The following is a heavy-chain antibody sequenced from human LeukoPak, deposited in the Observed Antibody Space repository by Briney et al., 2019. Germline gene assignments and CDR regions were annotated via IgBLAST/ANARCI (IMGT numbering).Heavy chain of an antibody. CDR2: IYSSGIT. D-gene: IGHD5-12*01. V-gene: IGHV4-4*07. CDR1: GGSISNYY. CDR3: ARGDSGYDEVYFDY. J-gene: IGHJ4*02. Sequence: SETLSLTCTVSGGSISNYYWSWLRQPAGKGLEWIGRIYSSGITNYNPSLQSRVTISVDQSKNQFSLKLSSVTAADTAVYYCARGDSGYDEVYFDYWGQGTLVTVSS.